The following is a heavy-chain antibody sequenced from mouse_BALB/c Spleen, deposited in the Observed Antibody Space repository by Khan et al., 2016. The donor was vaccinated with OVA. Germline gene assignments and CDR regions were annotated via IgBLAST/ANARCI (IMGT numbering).Heavy chain of an antibody. CDR1: GYSITSGYA. V-gene: IGHV3-2*02. Sequence: QLEESGPGLVKPSQSLSLTCTVTGYSITSGYAWNWIRQFPGNKLEWMGYISYSGVTSYTPSPKSRISITRDTSKNQFFLQLNSVTTEDTATYYCARGNYYGYYFDYWGQGTTLTVSS. J-gene: IGHJ2*01. D-gene: IGHD1-1*01. CDR2: ISYSGVT. CDR3: ARGNYYGYYFDY.